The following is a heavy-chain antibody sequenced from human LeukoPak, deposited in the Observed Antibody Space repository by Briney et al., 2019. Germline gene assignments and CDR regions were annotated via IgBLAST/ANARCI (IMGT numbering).Heavy chain of an antibody. J-gene: IGHJ4*02. CDR1: GDSISNYY. CDR2: MYNRGST. V-gene: IGHV4-59*01. CDR3: ARAEKAVTGTLDY. D-gene: IGHD6-19*01. Sequence: SETLSLTCTVSGDSISNYYWSWIRQSPGKELEWIGYMYNRGSTIYNPSPKSRVTISTDTSKNQFSLRLTSVTAADTAVYYCARAEKAVTGTLDYWGQGTLITVSS.